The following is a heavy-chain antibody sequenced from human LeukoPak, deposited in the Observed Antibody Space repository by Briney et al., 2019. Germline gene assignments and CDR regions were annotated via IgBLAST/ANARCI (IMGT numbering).Heavy chain of an antibody. V-gene: IGHV3-23*01. J-gene: IGHJ3*01. Sequence: PGGSLRLSCAASGFTFSSYAMGWVRQAPGKGLEWVSAISGSGGSTYYADSVKGRFTISRDNSKNTLYLQMNSLRAEDTAVYYCAKDLGPTPYDSSISAWGQGTMVTVSS. CDR1: GFTFSSYA. D-gene: IGHD3-22*01. CDR3: AKDLGPTPYDSSISA. CDR2: ISGSGGST.